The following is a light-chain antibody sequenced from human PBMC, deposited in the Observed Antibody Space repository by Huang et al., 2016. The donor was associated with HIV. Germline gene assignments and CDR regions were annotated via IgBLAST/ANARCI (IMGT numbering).Light chain of an antibody. J-gene: IGKJ4*01. CDR1: QNITSF. CDR2: DAT. CDR3: QQLFQWPRLT. Sequence: EIVLTQSPATLSLSPGERATLSCRASQNITSFLAWYRQKPGQAHGRLIFDATNRAAGGPAMFCSSGSGGDFTLTIHSLEPEDVSVYYCQQLFQWPRLTFGGGTRVEMK. V-gene: IGKV3-11*02.